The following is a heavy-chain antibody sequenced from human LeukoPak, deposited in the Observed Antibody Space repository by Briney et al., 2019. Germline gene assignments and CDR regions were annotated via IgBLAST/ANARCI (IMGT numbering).Heavy chain of an antibody. CDR1: GFTFDDYG. CDR3: ARVYGGSSGYYLDY. Sequence: PGGSLRLSCAASGFTFDDYGMSWVRQAPGKGLEWVSGINWNGGSTGYADSVKGRFTISRDNAKNSLYLQMNSLRAEDTALYYCARVYGGSSGYYLDYWGQGTLVTVSS. V-gene: IGHV3-20*04. CDR2: INWNGGST. D-gene: IGHD3-22*01. J-gene: IGHJ4*02.